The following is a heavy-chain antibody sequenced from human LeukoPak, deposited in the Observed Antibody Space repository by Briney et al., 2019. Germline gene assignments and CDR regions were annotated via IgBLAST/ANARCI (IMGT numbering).Heavy chain of an antibody. J-gene: IGHJ3*02. CDR2: VSGAAGTT. D-gene: IGHD1-26*01. CDR3: AKDFYSGNYYSPFDI. V-gene: IGHV3-23*01. Sequence: PGGSLRLSCAASGFTFSNYAMSWVRQAPGKGLEWVSAVSGAAGTTYYADSVRGRFSISRDNSKNTLYLQMNSLRAEDTAIYYCAKDFYSGNYYSPFDIWGQGTMVTVSS. CDR1: GFTFSNYA.